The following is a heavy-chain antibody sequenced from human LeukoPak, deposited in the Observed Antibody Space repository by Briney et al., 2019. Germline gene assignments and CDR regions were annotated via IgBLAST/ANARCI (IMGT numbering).Heavy chain of an antibody. J-gene: IGHJ4*02. CDR3: ARETTYGGGLVG. Sequence: PGGSLRLSCEVSGFTFSSYHMNWVRQAPGKGLEWVSSIGSSGSYIYYADSLTGRFTISRDNAKNSLYLQMNSLRAEDTAVYYCARETTYGGGLVGWGQGTLVTVSS. CDR1: GFTFSSYH. D-gene: IGHD4-23*01. CDR2: IGSSGSYI. V-gene: IGHV3-21*04.